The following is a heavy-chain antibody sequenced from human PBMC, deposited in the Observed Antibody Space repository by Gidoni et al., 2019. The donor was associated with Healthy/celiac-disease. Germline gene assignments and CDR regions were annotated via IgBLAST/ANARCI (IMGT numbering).Heavy chain of an antibody. CDR3: AKVFYDYDFWSGSPDFDY. D-gene: IGHD3-3*01. Sequence: EVQLLESGGGLVQPGGSLRLSCAASGFTFSSYAMSWVRQAPGKGLEWVSAISGSGGSTYYADSVKGRFTISRDNSKNTLYLQMNSLRAEDTAVYYCAKVFYDYDFWSGSPDFDYWGQGTLVTVSS. J-gene: IGHJ4*02. V-gene: IGHV3-23*01. CDR1: GFTFSSYA. CDR2: ISGSGGST.